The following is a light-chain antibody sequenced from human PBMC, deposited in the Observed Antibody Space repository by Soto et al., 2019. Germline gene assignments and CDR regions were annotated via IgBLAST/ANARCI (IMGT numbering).Light chain of an antibody. CDR3: QHYNSYSEA. V-gene: IGKV1-5*01. CDR2: DDS. CDR1: QSISSY. Sequence: DIQMTQSPSSLSASVGDRVTITCRASQSISSYLNWYQQKPGKAPKLLIYDDSSLESGVPSRFSGSGSGTEFTLTISSLQPDDFATYYCQHYNSYSEAFGQGTKVDI. J-gene: IGKJ1*01.